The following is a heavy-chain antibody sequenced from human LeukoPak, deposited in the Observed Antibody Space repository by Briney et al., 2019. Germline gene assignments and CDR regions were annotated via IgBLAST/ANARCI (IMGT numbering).Heavy chain of an antibody. CDR1: GFSVNNRY. D-gene: IGHD5-18*01. CDR2: VNTCDRT. Sequence: GGSLRLSCSASGFSVNNRYMSWVGQPPAKGLEWVSFVNTCDRTYDADSVKGRFTISRDTSKNTVYLQMNSLRPEETAVYYCARDGEYSYGYGFDYWGQGTLVTVSS. J-gene: IGHJ4*02. V-gene: IGHV3-66*01. CDR3: ARDGEYSYGYGFDY.